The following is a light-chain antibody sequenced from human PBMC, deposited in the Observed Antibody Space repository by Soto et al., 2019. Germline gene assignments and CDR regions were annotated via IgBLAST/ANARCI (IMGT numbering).Light chain of an antibody. CDR2: DAS. V-gene: IGKV3-20*01. J-gene: IGKJ1*01. CDR3: QQYGSSPTWT. CDR1: QSVRSNY. Sequence: EIVLTQSPGTLSLSPGERATLSCRASQSVRSNYIAWYQQKPGQAPRLLIFDASSRTPGIPDRFRGSGSGRDFTLTITRLDPEDFAVYYCQQYGSSPTWTFGQGTKVEIK.